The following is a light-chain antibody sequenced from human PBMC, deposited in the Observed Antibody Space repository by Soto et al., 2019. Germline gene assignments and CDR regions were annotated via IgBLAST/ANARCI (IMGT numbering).Light chain of an antibody. CDR1: QGITSY. CDR3: QQLYSYPRT. CDR2: LAS. J-gene: IGKJ1*01. Sequence: DIPLTQSPSFLSASVGDRVTITCRASQGITSYLAWYQQKPGKAPKLLIYLASTLQSGVPSRFSGSGSGTDFTLTVSSLQPEDFATYYCQQLYSYPRTFGQGTKVEIK. V-gene: IGKV1-9*01.